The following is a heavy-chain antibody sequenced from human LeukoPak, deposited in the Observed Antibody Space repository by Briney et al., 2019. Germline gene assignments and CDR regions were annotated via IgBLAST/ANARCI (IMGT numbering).Heavy chain of an antibody. D-gene: IGHD2-21*02. CDR1: GGTFSSYA. CDR2: IIPIFGTA. V-gene: IGHV1-69*01. CDR3: ARLLLGMFDY. Sequence: ASVKVSCEASGGTFSSYAISWVRQAPGQGLGWMGGIIPIFGTANYAQKFQGRVTITADESTSTAHMELSSLRSEDTAVYYCARLLLGMFDYWGQGTLVTVSS. J-gene: IGHJ4*02.